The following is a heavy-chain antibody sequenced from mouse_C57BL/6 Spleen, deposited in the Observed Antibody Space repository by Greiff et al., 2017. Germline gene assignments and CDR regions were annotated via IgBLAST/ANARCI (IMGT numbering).Heavy chain of an antibody. CDR1: GFTFSSYA. V-gene: IGHV5-4*03. D-gene: IGHD4-1*01. Sequence: EVNVVESGGGLVKPGGSLKLSCAASGFTFSSYAMSWVRQTPEKRLEWVATISDGGSYTYYPDNVKGRFTISRDNAKNNLYLQMSHLKSEDTAMYYCARANWDGFDYWGQGTTLTVSS. CDR3: ARANWDGFDY. J-gene: IGHJ2*01. CDR2: ISDGGSYT.